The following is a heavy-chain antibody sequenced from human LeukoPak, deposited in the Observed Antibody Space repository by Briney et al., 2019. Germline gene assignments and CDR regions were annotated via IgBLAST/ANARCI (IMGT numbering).Heavy chain of an antibody. CDR1: GYTFSSYG. D-gene: IGHD3-10*01. Sequence: GASVKDSCKASGYTFSSYGISWVRPAPGQGLEGMGWISAYNGNTDYAQNLRGRLIMTTDTSTSTAYMELGSLRSDDTAVYYCARDSVDGSGTYYNDSPDYWGQGTLVTVSS. CDR3: ARDSVDGSGTYYNDSPDY. J-gene: IGHJ4*02. CDR2: ISAYNGNT. V-gene: IGHV1-18*01.